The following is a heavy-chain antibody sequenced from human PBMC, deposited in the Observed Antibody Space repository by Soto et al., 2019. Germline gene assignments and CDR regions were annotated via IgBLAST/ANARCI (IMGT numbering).Heavy chain of an antibody. CDR2: ISANGGST. J-gene: IGHJ4*02. CDR3: APIVVFAATGIES. D-gene: IGHD2-15*01. CDR1: GFTFSSYA. V-gene: IGHV3-23*01. Sequence: EVQLLESGGGLVQPGGSLRLTCAASGFTFSSYAMNWVRQAPEKGLEWVSAISANGGSTYYPDSVKGRFTISRDNSENTLSLQMNSLRAEDTAMYYCAPIVVFAATGIESWGQGTLVTVSS.